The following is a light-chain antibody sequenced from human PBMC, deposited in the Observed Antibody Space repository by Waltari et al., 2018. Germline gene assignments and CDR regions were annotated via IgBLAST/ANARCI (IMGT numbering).Light chain of an antibody. J-gene: IGKJ4*01. CDR1: QAISNY. V-gene: IGKV1-27*01. CDR2: AAS. CDR3: QKYNSAPLT. Sequence: DIQMTQSPSSLSASVGDRVTITCRASQAISNYLAWYQQKPGKVPKLLIYAASILQSGVPSRFSGTGSGTGFSLTISSLQPEDVATYYCQKYNSAPLTFVGGTKVEIK.